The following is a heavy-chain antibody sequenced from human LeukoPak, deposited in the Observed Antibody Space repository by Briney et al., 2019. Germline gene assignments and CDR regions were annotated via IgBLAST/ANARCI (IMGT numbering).Heavy chain of an antibody. D-gene: IGHD3-16*02. J-gene: IGHJ4*02. Sequence: GASVKVSCKVSGYTLTELSMHWVRQAPGKGLEWMGGFDPEDGETIYAQKFQGRVTVTEDTSTDTAYMELSSLRSEDTAVYYCATANMITFGGVIVRPFDYRGQGTLVTVSS. CDR3: ATANMITFGGVIVRPFDY. CDR2: FDPEDGET. CDR1: GYTLTELS. V-gene: IGHV1-24*01.